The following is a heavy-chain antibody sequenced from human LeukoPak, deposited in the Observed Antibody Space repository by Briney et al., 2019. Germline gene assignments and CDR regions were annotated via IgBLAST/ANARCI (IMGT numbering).Heavy chain of an antibody. CDR1: GFSFSNAW. CDR3: LYGYPKALDY. Sequence: GGSLRLSCAASGFSFSNAWMNWVRQAPGKGLEWVGLFKSKSNGGTTHYAAPVKGRFTMSRDDSKNTLYLQMNSLKTEDTAVYYCLYGYPKALDYWGQGTLVTVSS. V-gene: IGHV3-15*01. J-gene: IGHJ4*02. CDR2: FKSKSNGGTT. D-gene: IGHD5-18*01.